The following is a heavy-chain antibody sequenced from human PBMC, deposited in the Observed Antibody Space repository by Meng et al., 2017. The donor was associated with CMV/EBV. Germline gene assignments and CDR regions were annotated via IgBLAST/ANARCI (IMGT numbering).Heavy chain of an antibody. V-gene: IGHV4-59*01. CDR2: IYYSGST. CDR3: ARDMTGFDY. Sequence: SETLSLTCTVSGGSISSYYWSWIRQPPGKGLEWIGYIYYSGSTNYNPSLKSRVTISVDTSKNQFSLKLSSVTAADTAVFYCARDMTGFDYWGQGTLVTVSS. J-gene: IGHJ4*02. D-gene: IGHD1-14*01. CDR1: GGSISSYY.